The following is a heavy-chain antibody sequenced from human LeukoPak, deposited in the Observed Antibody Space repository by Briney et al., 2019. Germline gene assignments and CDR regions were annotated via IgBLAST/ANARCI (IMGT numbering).Heavy chain of an antibody. CDR1: GGSFSGYY. Sequence: SETLSLTCAVYGGSFSGYYWSWIRQPPGKGLEWIGEINHSGSTNYNPSLKSRVTISVDTSKNQFSLKLSSVTAADTAVYYCARVGYHYYDSSGYSPYGMDVWGRGTTVTVSS. D-gene: IGHD3-22*01. J-gene: IGHJ6*02. CDR2: INHSGST. CDR3: ARVGYHYYDSSGYSPYGMDV. V-gene: IGHV4-34*01.